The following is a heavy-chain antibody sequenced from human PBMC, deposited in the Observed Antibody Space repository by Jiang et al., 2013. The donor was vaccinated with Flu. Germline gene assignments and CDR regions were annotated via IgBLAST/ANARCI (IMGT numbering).Heavy chain of an antibody. D-gene: IGHD2-15*01. CDR3: ARSLGYCSGGSCYSSDAFDI. J-gene: IGHJ3*02. CDR2: IYYSGST. V-gene: IGHV4-39*01. CDR1: GGSISSSSYY. Sequence: CTVSGGSISSSSYYWGWIRQPPGKGLEWIGSIYYSGSTYYNPSLKSRVTISVDTSKNQFSLKLSSVTAADTAVYYCARSLGYCSGGSCYSSDAFDIWGQGTMVTVSS.